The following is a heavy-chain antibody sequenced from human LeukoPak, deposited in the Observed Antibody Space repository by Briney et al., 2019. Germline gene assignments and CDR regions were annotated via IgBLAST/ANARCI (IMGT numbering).Heavy chain of an antibody. J-gene: IGHJ4*02. D-gene: IGHD2-21*02. CDR3: ARESAYCGGDCRSLSDH. CDR1: GFTFSSSA. V-gene: IGHV3-23*01. CDR2: ISASGGST. Sequence: GGSLRLSCAASGFTFSSSAMSWVRQVPGKGLEWVSGISASGGSTYYADSVRGRFTISRDNSKNTLYLQMNSLRADDTAIYYCARESAYCGGDCRSLSDHWGQGTPVTVSS.